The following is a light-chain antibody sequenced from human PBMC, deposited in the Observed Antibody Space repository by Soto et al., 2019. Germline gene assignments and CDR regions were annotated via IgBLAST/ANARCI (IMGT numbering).Light chain of an antibody. Sequence: QSVLTQPPSVSGAPGQRVTISCTGSSSNIGAGYGVHWYQQLPGTAPKLLIYGNSNRPSGVPDRFSGSKSGTSASLAITGLQAEDEADYYCQSYDSSLSLVVFGGGTKLTVL. V-gene: IGLV1-40*01. J-gene: IGLJ2*01. CDR3: QSYDSSLSLVV. CDR1: SSNIGAGYG. CDR2: GNS.